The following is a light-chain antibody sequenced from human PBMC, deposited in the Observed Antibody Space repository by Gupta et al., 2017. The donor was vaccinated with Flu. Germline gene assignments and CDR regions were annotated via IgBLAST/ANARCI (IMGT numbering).Light chain of an antibody. CDR1: QSVGSY. J-gene: IGKJ4*01. CDR2: DAS. V-gene: IGKV3-11*01. CDR3: QQRSTWPLT. Sequence: EIVLTQSPATLSLSPGERATLSCRASQSVGSYLAWYQQKPGQVPTRLIHDASSRASGIPARMSSSRSSTEVTITISSIVPADYAVYYCQQRSTWPLTFGAGTKVDIK.